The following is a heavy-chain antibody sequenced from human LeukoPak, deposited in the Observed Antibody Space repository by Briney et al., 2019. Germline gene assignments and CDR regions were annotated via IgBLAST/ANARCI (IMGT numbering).Heavy chain of an antibody. CDR1: GYTLTELS. CDR2: FDPEDGET. J-gene: IGHJ5*02. CDR3: ATTYYYGSGSYYNYFPS. V-gene: IGHV1-24*01. D-gene: IGHD3-10*01. Sequence: ASVKVSCKVSGYTLTELSMHWVRQAPGKGLEWMGGFDPEDGETIYAQKFQGRVTMTEDTSTDTAYMELSSLRSEDTAVYYCATTYYYGSGSYYNYFPSWGQGTLATVSS.